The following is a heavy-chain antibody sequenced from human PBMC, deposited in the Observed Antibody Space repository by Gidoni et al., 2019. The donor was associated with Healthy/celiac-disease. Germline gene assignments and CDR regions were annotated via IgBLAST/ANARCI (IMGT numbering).Heavy chain of an antibody. V-gene: IGHV3-21*01. CDR1: GFTFSSYS. CDR3: ARDTGAVTHDAFDI. Sequence: EVQLVESGGGLVKPGGSLRLSCAASGFTFSSYSMNWVRQAPGKGLEWVSSISSSSSNIYYADSVKGRVTISRDNAKNSLYLQMNSLRAEDTAVYYCARDTGAVTHDAFDIWGQGTMVTVSS. D-gene: IGHD4-17*01. J-gene: IGHJ3*02. CDR2: ISSSSSNI.